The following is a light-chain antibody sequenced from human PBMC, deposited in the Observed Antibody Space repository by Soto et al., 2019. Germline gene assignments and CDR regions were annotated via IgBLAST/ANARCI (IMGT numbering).Light chain of an antibody. V-gene: IGKV3-20*01. CDR2: GAS. CDR1: QSVSSSY. CDR3: QHSKT. J-gene: IGKJ1*01. Sequence: EIVLTQSPGILSLSPGERATLSCRASQSVSSSYLAWYQQKPGQAPRLLIYGASSRATGIPDRFSGSGSGTDFTLTISRLEPEDFAVYYCQHSKTFGQGTKVEIK.